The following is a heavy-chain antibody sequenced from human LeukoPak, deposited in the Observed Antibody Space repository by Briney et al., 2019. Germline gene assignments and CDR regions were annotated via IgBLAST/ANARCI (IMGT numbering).Heavy chain of an antibody. Sequence: ASVKVSCKASGYTFTNYAMNWVRQAPGQGLEWMGWINPNTGNPTYAQGFTGRFVFSLDTSVTTAYLQISSLKAEDTAVYYCARGVAAAGVYYYYYMDVWGKGTTVTISS. V-gene: IGHV7-4-1*02. CDR3: ARGVAAAGVYYYYYMDV. CDR2: INPNTGNP. J-gene: IGHJ6*03. CDR1: GYTFTNYA. D-gene: IGHD6-13*01.